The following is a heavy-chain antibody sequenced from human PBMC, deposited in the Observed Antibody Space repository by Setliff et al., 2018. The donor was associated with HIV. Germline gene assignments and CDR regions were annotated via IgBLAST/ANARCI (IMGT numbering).Heavy chain of an antibody. D-gene: IGHD1-26*01. J-gene: IGHJ4*02. CDR1: GSSLTELS. V-gene: IGHV1-24*01. CDR2: FDPEDGPDDGQT. CDR3: ATVGPTGAYFHD. Sequence: ASVKVSCKVSGSSLTELSIRWVRQTPGKGLQWMGGFDPEDGPDDGQTIYARKFQGRVTMTEDTSTDTAYMVLARLTSEDTAVYFCATVGPTGAYFHDWGQGTLVTVSS.